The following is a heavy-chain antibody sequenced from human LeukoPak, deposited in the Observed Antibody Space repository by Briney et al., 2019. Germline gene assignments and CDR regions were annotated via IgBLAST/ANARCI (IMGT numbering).Heavy chain of an antibody. J-gene: IGHJ4*02. Sequence: SETLSLTCNVSGGSISTTTNSWGWAWIRQRPTKGLEWIGSIYYGGSPYYTSSLKSRVTISVDTSKNQFSLKLSSVTAADTAVYYCARRVRGVITSTDYWGQGTLVTVSS. V-gene: IGHV4-39*07. CDR3: ARRVRGVITSTDY. CDR2: IYYGGSP. D-gene: IGHD3-10*01. CDR1: GGSISTTTNS.